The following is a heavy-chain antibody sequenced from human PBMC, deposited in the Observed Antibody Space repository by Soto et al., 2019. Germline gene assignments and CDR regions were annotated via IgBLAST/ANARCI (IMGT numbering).Heavy chain of an antibody. Sequence: SWTLSLTCAVSVDSISSGDYYWIWIRQPPGKGLEWIGYIYYSGRTYYNPSLKSQLTISLDTSKNHFSLKLSSVTAADTAVYYCARGRTHSSFDYWGLGTLVTVSS. V-gene: IGHV4-30-4*01. CDR2: IYYSGRT. CDR3: ARGRTHSSFDY. J-gene: IGHJ4*02. CDR1: VDSISSGDYY.